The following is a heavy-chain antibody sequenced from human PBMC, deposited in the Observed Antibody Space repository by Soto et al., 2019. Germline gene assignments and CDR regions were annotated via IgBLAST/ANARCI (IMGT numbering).Heavy chain of an antibody. CDR2: INPNSGGT. J-gene: IGHJ4*02. D-gene: IGHD1-26*01. V-gene: IGHV1-2*02. CDR1: GYTFTGYY. Sequence: ASVKVSCKASGYTFTGYYMHWVRQAPGQGLEWMGWINPNSGGTNYAQKFQGRVTMTRDTSISTAYMELSRLRSDDTAVYYCARDRAYSGSHLDYFDYWGQGTLVTVSS. CDR3: ARDRAYSGSHLDYFDY.